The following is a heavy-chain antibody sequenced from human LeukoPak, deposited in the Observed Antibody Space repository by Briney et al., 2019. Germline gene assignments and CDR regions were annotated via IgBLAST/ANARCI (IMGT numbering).Heavy chain of an antibody. CDR3: ARGDIVVVPAARIWFDP. CDR2: IYYSGST. CDR1: GGSISSGDYY. V-gene: IGHV4-30-4*01. J-gene: IGHJ5*02. D-gene: IGHD2-2*01. Sequence: SETLSLTCTVSGGSISSGDYYWSWIRQPPGKGLEWIGYIYYSGSTYYNPSLKSRVTISVDTSKNQFSLKLGSVTAADTAVYYCARGDIVVVPAARIWFDPWGQGTLVTVSS.